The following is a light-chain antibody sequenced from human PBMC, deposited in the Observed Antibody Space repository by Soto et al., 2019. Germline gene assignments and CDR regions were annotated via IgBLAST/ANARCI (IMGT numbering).Light chain of an antibody. CDR3: QQYNNWPPTWT. Sequence: EIVMTQSPATLSVSPGERATLSCRASQSVSSNLAWYQQKPGQAPRLLIYGASTRATGIPARFSGSGSGTEFTLTISSLQSEDFVVYFCQQYNNWPPTWTFGQGTKVDNK. CDR2: GAS. V-gene: IGKV3-15*01. J-gene: IGKJ1*01. CDR1: QSVSSN.